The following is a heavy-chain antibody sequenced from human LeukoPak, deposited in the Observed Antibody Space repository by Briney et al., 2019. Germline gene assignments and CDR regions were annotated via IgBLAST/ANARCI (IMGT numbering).Heavy chain of an antibody. CDR1: GFTFSSYG. V-gene: IGHV3-30*02. J-gene: IGHJ3*02. D-gene: IGHD7-27*01. CDR3: AKEADWGWVGTANAFDI. Sequence: PGGSLRLSCAASGFTFSSYGMHWVRQAPGKGLEWVAFIRNDGSNKYYADSVKGRFTISRDNSKNTLYLQMKSSRAEDKDMDYCAKEADWGWVGTANAFDIWGQGTMVTVSS. CDR2: IRNDGSNK.